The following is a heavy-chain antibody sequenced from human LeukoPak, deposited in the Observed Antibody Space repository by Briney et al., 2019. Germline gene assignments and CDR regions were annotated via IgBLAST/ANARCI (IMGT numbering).Heavy chain of an antibody. CDR1: GGTFSSYA. Sequence: ASVKVSCKASGGTFSSYAISWVRQAPGQGLEWMGEIIPIFGTANYAQKFQGRVTITTDESTSTAYMELSSLRSEDTAVYYCASVGYCRGGSCYPPDMYFDYWGQGTLVTVSS. J-gene: IGHJ4*02. CDR3: ASVGYCRGGSCYPPDMYFDY. CDR2: IIPIFGTA. V-gene: IGHV1-69*05. D-gene: IGHD2-15*01.